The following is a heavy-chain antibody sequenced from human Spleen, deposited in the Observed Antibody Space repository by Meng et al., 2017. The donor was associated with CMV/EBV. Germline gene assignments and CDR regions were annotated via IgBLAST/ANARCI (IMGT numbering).Heavy chain of an antibody. D-gene: IGHD5-24*01. J-gene: IGHJ4*02. V-gene: IGHV4-34*01. CDR3: ASFDGYNNFDY. Sequence: RLHHGAPGLLMPSAPLSPPCAALGCAVCGSDWSWIRQPPGKGLEWIGEIKHSGSTNYNPSLKSRVTISVDTSKNQFSLKLSSVTAADTAVYYCASFDGYNNFDYWGQGTLVTVSS. CDR2: IKHSGST. CDR1: GCAVCGSD.